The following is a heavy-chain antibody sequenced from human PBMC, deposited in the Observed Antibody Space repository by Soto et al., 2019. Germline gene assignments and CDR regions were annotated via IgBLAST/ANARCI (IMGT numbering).Heavy chain of an antibody. CDR3: ARCPFGLQSYSHYYMDV. V-gene: IGHV5-51*01. CDR2: IYPDDSDT. CDR1: GYTFTSYW. D-gene: IGHD3-3*01. Sequence: PGESLKISCKASGYTFTSYWIGWVRQMPGKGLGWMGIIYPDDSDTGYSPSFQGQVTISADTSISTAYLQWSSLEASDTAMYYCARCPFGLQSYSHYYMDVWGTGTTVTVSS. J-gene: IGHJ6*03.